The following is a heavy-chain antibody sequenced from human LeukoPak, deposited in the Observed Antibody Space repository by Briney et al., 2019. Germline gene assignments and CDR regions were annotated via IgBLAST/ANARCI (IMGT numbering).Heavy chain of an antibody. CDR2: IYTDGST. CDR1: GGSTSNSF. Sequence: SETLSLTCTVSGGSTSNSFWSWIRQLAGKGLEWIGRIYTDGSTNSNPSLRSRLTMSLDTSKNQFSLKLTSVTAADTAVYFCARAPSGCGGTCAFDYWGQGTLVNGSS. CDR3: ARAPSGCGGTCAFDY. V-gene: IGHV4-4*07. D-gene: IGHD2-15*01. J-gene: IGHJ4*02.